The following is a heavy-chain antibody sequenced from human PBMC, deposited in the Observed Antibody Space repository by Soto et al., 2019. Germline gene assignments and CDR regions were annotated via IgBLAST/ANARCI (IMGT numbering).Heavy chain of an antibody. D-gene: IGHD3-22*01. CDR2: IIPIFGTA. CDR3: ARARVTMIVVGGGGAFDI. Sequence: SVKVSCKASGGTFSSYGISWVRHAAGQGLEWMGGIIPIFGTANYAQKFQGRVTITADESTSTAYMELSSLRSEDTAVYYCARARVTMIVVGGGGAFDIWGQGTMVTVSS. CDR1: GGTFSSYG. V-gene: IGHV1-69*13. J-gene: IGHJ3*02.